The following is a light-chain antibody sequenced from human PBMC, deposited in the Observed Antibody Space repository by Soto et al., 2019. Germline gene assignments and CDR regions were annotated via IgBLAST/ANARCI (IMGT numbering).Light chain of an antibody. CDR3: QSYDRSLSAWV. V-gene: IGLV1-40*01. Sequence: QSVLTQPPSESGAPGQRLTISCTGSSSNIGAGYDVHWYQQLPGIAPKLLIYGNINRPSGVSDRFSGSKSGTSASLAITGLQAEDEADYYCQSYDRSLSAWVFGGGTKLTVL. CDR2: GNI. CDR1: SSNIGAGYD. J-gene: IGLJ3*02.